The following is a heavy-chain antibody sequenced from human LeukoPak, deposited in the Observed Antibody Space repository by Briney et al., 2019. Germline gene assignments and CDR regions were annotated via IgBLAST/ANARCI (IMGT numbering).Heavy chain of an antibody. D-gene: IGHD1-26*01. V-gene: IGHV4-39*07. CDR3: ARDTVGATFPGAFDI. Sequence: PSETLSLTCTVSGGSITSSTYYWGWIRQPPGKGLEWIGSIYYSGNTYYNPSLKSRITISVDTSKNQVSLKLTSVTAADTAVYYCARDTVGATFPGAFDIWGQGTMVTVSS. J-gene: IGHJ3*02. CDR1: GGSITSSTYY. CDR2: IYYSGNT.